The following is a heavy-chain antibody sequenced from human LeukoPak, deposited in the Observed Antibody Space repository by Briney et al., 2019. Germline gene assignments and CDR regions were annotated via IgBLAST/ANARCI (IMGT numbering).Heavy chain of an antibody. Sequence: PSETLSLTCTVSGGSISSGDYYWSWIRQPPGKGLEWIGYIYYSGSTYYNPSLKSRVTISVDTSKNQFSLKLSSVTAADTAVYYCARLVVSGGSGSYKRDNWFDPWGQGTLVTVSS. CDR2: IYYSGST. CDR3: ARLVVSGGSGSYKRDNWFDP. D-gene: IGHD3-10*01. J-gene: IGHJ5*02. V-gene: IGHV4-30-4*01. CDR1: GGSISSGDYY.